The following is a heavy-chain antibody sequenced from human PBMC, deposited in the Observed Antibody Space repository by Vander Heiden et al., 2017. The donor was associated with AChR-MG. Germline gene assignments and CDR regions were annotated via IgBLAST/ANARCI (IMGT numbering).Heavy chain of an antibody. CDR3: AKASGLVSYYNGVGY. CDR2: ISWNRDTI. Sequence: EVQLVESGGGLVQPGRSLRLSCAASGFTFTEYAMHWVRQAPGKGLEWVSGISWNRDTIAYADSVKGRFTISRDNAKNSLYLQMNSLRAEDTALYYCAKASGLVSYYNGVGYWGQGTLVTVSS. D-gene: IGHD3-10*01. CDR1: GFTFTEYA. J-gene: IGHJ4*02. V-gene: IGHV3-9*01.